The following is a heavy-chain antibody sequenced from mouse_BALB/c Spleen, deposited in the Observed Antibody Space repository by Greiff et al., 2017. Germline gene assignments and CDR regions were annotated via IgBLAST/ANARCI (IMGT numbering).Heavy chain of an antibody. J-gene: IGHJ4*01. D-gene: IGHD1-2*01. Sequence: EVQGVESGGDLVKPGGSLKLSCAASGFTFSSYGMSWVRQTPDKRLEWVATISSGGSYTYYPDSVKGRFTISRDNAKNTLYLQMSSLKSEDTAMYYCARDITTADLYAMDYWGQGTSVTVSS. CDR1: GFTFSSYG. CDR3: ARDITTADLYAMDY. CDR2: ISSGGSYT. V-gene: IGHV5-6*01.